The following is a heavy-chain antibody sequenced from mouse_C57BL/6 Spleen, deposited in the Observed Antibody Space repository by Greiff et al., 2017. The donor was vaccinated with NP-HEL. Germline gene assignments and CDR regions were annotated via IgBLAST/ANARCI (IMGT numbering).Heavy chain of an antibody. D-gene: IGHD1-1*01. Sequence: VQLQQSGAELVRPGTSVKVSCKASGYAFTNYLIEWVKQRPGQGLEWIGVINPGSGGTNYNVKFKGKATLTADQSSSTAYMQLSSLTSEDSAVYFCARCDTTVVAHFDYWGQGTTLTFSS. V-gene: IGHV1-54*01. CDR1: GYAFTNYL. CDR3: ARCDTTVVAHFDY. CDR2: INPGSGGT. J-gene: IGHJ2*01.